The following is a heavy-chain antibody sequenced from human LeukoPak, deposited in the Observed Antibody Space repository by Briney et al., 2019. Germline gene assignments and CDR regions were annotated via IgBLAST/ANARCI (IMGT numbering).Heavy chain of an antibody. CDR1: GFTFSSYA. CDR3: ARDQGYGGNAFDI. D-gene: IGHD4-23*01. Sequence: GGSLRLSCAASGFTFSSYAMHWVRQAPGKGLEYVSAISGNGGSTYYANSVKGRFTISRDNSKNTLYLQMGSLRAEDMAVYYCARDQGYGGNAFDIWGQGTMVTVSS. J-gene: IGHJ3*02. CDR2: ISGNGGST. V-gene: IGHV3-64*01.